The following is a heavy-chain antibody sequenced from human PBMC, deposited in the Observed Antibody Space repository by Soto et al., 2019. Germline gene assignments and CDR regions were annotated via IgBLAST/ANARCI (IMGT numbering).Heavy chain of an antibody. D-gene: IGHD1-1*01. CDR3: ARGSRWVETYLVPTTYYFDY. CDR1: GGSISSGGYY. CDR2: IYYSGGT. V-gene: IGHV4-31*03. Sequence: SETLSLTCTVSGGSISSGGYYWSWIRQHPGKGLEWIGYIYYSGGTYYNPSLKSRVTISLDTSKNQFSLKLSSVTAADTAVYYCARGSRWVETYLVPTTYYFDYWGQGTLVTVSS. J-gene: IGHJ4*02.